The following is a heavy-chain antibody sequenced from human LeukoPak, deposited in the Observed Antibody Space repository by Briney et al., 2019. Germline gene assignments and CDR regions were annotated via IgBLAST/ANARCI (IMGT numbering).Heavy chain of an antibody. CDR3: TRHGPPYYDILTGYYMDYYYMDV. D-gene: IGHD3-9*01. J-gene: IGHJ6*03. CDR2: IRSKANSYAT. V-gene: IGHV3-73*01. Sequence: PGGSLKLSCAASGFTFSGSAMHWVRQASGKGLEWVGRIRSKANSYATAYAASVKGRFTISRDDSKNTAYLQMNSLKTEDTAVYYCTRHGPPYYDILTGYYMDYYYMDVWGKGTTVTISS. CDR1: GFTFSGSA.